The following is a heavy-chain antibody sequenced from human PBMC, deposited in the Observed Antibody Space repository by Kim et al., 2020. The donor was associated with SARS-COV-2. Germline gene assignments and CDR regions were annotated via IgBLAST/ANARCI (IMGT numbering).Heavy chain of an antibody. CDR1: GFTFSNYG. Sequence: GGSLRLSCAASGFTFSNYGMGWVRQAPGKGLEWVSTIGSTGGNTYYADSVKGRFTVSRDNSENKLYLQMNSLRADDTAIYYCAKFLPRAAKAFDYWGQGVLVTVSS. CDR2: IGSTGGNT. CDR3: AKFLPRAAKAFDY. J-gene: IGHJ4*02. D-gene: IGHD3-10*01. V-gene: IGHV3-23*01.